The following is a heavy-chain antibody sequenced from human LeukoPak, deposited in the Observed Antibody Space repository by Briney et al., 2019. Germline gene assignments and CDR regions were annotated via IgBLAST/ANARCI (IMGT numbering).Heavy chain of an antibody. D-gene: IGHD2-2*01. CDR3: ASMGRYCSSTSCYYFDS. J-gene: IGHJ4*02. CDR2: IYYSGST. Sequence: NPSQTLSLTCTVSGGSISSGGHYWNWIRQHPGKSLEWIGYIYYSGSTYYNPSLKSRVTISVDTSKNQSSLKLSSVTAADTAVYYCASMGRYCSSTSCYYFDSWGQGTLVTVSS. V-gene: IGHV4-31*03. CDR1: GGSISSGGHY.